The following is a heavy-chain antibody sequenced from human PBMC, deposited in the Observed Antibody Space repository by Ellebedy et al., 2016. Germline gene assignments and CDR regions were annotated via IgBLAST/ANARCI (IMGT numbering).Heavy chain of an antibody. CDR3: AGDSRGITAAGTSLHY. J-gene: IGHJ4*02. CDR2: IKEDGSFK. CDR1: GFTFSSYW. D-gene: IGHD6-13*01. Sequence: GGSLRLSCAASGFTFSSYWMSWVRQAPGKGLEWVASIKEDGSFKQYVDSVRGRFTISRDNAKNSVYLQMNVLRVEDTAVYYCAGDSRGITAAGTSLHYWGQGTLVTVSS. V-gene: IGHV3-7*03.